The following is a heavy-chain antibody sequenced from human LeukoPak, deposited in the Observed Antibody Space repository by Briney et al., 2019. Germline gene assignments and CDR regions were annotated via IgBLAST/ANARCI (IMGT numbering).Heavy chain of an antibody. CDR3: ARGNVVVIQPSIVHWFDP. CDR2: IYYSGST. Sequence: SETLSLTCTVATGSISSYYWSWIRQPPGKGLEWIGYIYYSGSTNYNPSHKSRVTISVDTSRNQFSLKLSSVTAADTAVYYCARGNVVVIQPSIVHWFDPWGQGTLVTVSS. D-gene: IGHD3-22*01. V-gene: IGHV4-59*01. J-gene: IGHJ5*02. CDR1: TGSISSYY.